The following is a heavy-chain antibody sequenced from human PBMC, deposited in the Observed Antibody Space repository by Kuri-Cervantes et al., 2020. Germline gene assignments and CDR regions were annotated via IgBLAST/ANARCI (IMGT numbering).Heavy chain of an antibody. J-gene: IGHJ6*02. CDR3: ARAVAVGFGVIYPLYYYYGMDV. CDR1: GYTFTGYY. CDR2: INPNSGGT. D-gene: IGHD3-10*01. Sequence: ASVKVSCKASGYTFTGYYMHWVRQAPGQGLEWMGWINPNSGGTNYAQKFQGRVTITADKSTSTAYMELSSLRSEDTAVYYCARAVAVGFGVIYPLYYYYGMDVWGQGTTVTVSS. V-gene: IGHV1-2*02.